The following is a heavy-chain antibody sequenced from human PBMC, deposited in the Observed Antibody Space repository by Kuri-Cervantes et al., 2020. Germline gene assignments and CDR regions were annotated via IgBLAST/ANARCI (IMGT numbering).Heavy chain of an antibody. D-gene: IGHD2-15*01. J-gene: IGHJ3*02. Sequence: GESLKISCAASGFTLSSYAMSWVRQAPGKGLEWVSTLSGSGRNTYYADSVKGRFTISRDNSKNTLYLQMNSLRAEDTAVYYCARGPFWDCSGGSCDYSDAFDIWGQGTMVTVSS. CDR1: GFTLSSYA. CDR3: ARGPFWDCSGGSCDYSDAFDI. V-gene: IGHV3-23*01. CDR2: LSGSGRNT.